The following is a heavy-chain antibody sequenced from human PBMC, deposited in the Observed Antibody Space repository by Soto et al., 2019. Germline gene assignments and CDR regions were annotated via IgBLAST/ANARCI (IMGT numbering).Heavy chain of an antibody. Sequence: QITLKEAGPTLVKPTQTLTLTCTFSGFSLRTTGEGVFWIRQPPGKAPEWLALVHWNDDKRYSPSLRPRLTIIKDTSRNQVILSLTNLDPVDTGTYYCGDRRSRDTGPDYNGLAVWSQGTTVIDSS. CDR2: VHWNDDK. CDR3: GDRRSRDTGPDYNGLAV. D-gene: IGHD1-1*01. CDR1: GFSLRTTGEG. V-gene: IGHV2-5*01. J-gene: IGHJ6*02.